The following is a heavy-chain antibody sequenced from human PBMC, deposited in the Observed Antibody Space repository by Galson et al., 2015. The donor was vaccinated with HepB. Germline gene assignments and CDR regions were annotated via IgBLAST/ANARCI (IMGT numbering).Heavy chain of an antibody. CDR1: GFSFSSYG. D-gene: IGHD6-13*01. Sequence: SLRLSCAASGFSFSSYGMYWVRQAPGKGLEWGALIWYDGSKEYYADSVKGRFTISRDNSKNTLFLQMNSLRVEDTAVYYCARVGSSWELDYWGQGTLVTVSS. J-gene: IGHJ4*02. CDR3: ARVGSSWELDY. CDR2: IWYDGSKE. V-gene: IGHV3-33*07.